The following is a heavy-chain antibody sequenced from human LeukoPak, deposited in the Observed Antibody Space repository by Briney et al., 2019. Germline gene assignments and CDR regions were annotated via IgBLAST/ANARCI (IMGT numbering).Heavy chain of an antibody. CDR3: APRGAAPTFDY. V-gene: IGHV3-23*01. J-gene: IGHJ4*02. Sequence: GGSLRLSCAASGFIFSNSAMSWIRRAPGKGLEWVSGISTSGTTTIYSDSVRGRFTISRDNSKNTLYLQMNSLRAEDTAVYYCAPRGAAPTFDYWGQGTLVTVSS. D-gene: IGHD6-6*01. CDR2: ISTSGTTT. CDR1: GFIFSNSA.